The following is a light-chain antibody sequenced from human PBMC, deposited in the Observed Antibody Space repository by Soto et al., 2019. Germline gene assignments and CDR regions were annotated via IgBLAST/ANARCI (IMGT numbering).Light chain of an antibody. J-gene: IGKJ1*01. Sequence: DIQMTQSPSALSAAVGDRVTIICRASQRISNWLAWYQQKPGTAPKVLLYHASNLQSGVPSRFSGSGSGTEFTLTISSLQPDDFATYYCQQYNSYSFGQGTKVDI. V-gene: IGKV1-5*02. CDR3: QQYNSYS. CDR2: HAS. CDR1: QRISNW.